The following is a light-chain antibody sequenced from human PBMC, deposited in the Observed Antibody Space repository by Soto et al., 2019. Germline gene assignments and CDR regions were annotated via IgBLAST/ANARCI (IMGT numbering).Light chain of an antibody. CDR2: SNT. J-gene: IGLJ2*01. V-gene: IGLV1-44*01. CDR3: AAWDDSLNGVK. Sequence: QSVLTQSPSASGTPGQKITIFCSGSSSNIGSKTVNWYQHLPGTAPKLLIYSNTQRPSGVPDRFSGSKSGTSASLAISGLQSEDEADYYCAAWDDSLNGVKFGEGTKLTVL. CDR1: SSNIGSKT.